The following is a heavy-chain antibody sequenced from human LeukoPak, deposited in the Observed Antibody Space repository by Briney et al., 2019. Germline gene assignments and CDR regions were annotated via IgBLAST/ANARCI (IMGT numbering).Heavy chain of an antibody. CDR2: ISWNSGSI. V-gene: IGHV3-9*01. D-gene: IGHD3-9*01. CDR1: GFTFDDYA. J-gene: IGHJ6*02. CDR3: ANDVTILTGPRPSYGMDV. Sequence: PGRSLRLSCAASGFTFDDYAMHWVRQAPGKGLEWVSGISWNSGSIGYADSVKGRFTISRDNAKNSLYLQMNSLRAEDTALYYCANDVTILTGPRPSYGMDVWGQATMVTVSS.